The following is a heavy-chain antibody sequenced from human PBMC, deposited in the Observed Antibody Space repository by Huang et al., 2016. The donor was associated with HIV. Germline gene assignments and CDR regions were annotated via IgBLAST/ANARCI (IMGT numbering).Heavy chain of an antibody. V-gene: IGHV1-69*13. D-gene: IGHD6-13*01. Sequence: QVQLVQSGAEVKKPGSSVKVSCKASGGTFSSYAISWVRQAPGQGLEWMGGIIPVCGTANDAQQFQGRVTMTADASTSTAYMELSSLRSEDTAVYYCAREPGIAVPGTVWYFDLWGRGTLVTVSS. CDR2: IIPVCGTA. CDR1: GGTFSSYA. CDR3: AREPGIAVPGTVWYFDL. J-gene: IGHJ2*01.